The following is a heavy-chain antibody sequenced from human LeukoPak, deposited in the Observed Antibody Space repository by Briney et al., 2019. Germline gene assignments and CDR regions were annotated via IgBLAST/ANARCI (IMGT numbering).Heavy chain of an antibody. CDR1: GFTFTSSP. CDR3: AAAPGPIVAT. CDR2: IVVGSGNT. V-gene: IGHV1-58*01. Sequence: SVKVSCKASGFTFTSSPVQWVRQARGQRLEWIGWIVVGSGNTNYAQKFQERVTITRDMSTNTAYMELSSLRSEDTVVYYCAAAPGPIVATWGQGTLVTVSS. D-gene: IGHD5-12*01. J-gene: IGHJ5*02.